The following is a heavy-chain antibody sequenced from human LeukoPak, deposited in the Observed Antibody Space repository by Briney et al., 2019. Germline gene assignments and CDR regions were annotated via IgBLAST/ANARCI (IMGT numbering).Heavy chain of an antibody. CDR1: GFTFSAYY. Sequence: TGGSLRLSCAASGFTFSAYYMSWIHQAPGKGLEWVSDISGSGDSKFYTDSVKGRFTISRDNAKNSLYLQMNSLRAEDTAVYYCARRTYSNYFFDYWGLGTLVTVSS. V-gene: IGHV3-11*01. J-gene: IGHJ4*02. D-gene: IGHD4-11*01. CDR3: ARRTYSNYFFDY. CDR2: ISGSGDSK.